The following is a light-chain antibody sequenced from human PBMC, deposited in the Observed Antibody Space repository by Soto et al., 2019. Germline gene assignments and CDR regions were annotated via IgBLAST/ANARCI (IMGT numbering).Light chain of an antibody. J-gene: IGKJ1*01. CDR3: QQYGSSPRT. CDR2: GAS. Sequence: EIALTQSPGTVSLSPGEKATLSCRASQSVSNNYLAWYQQKPGQAPRLLIYGASSRATGIPDRFSGSGSGTDFTLTISRLEPEDFAVYYCQQYGSSPRTFGQGTKVDIK. V-gene: IGKV3-20*01. CDR1: QSVSNNY.